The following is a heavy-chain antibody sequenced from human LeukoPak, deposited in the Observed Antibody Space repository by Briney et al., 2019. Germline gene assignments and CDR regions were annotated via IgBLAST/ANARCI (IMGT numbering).Heavy chain of an antibody. CDR2: IYYSGST. J-gene: IGHJ4*02. D-gene: IGHD6-13*01. CDR1: GASISSYY. Sequence: SETLSLTCTDSGASISSYYWSWIRQPPGKGLEWIGYIYYSGSTNYNPSLKSRDTISVDTSKNQFSLKLSSVTAADTAVYYCARQIAAAGTFDYWGQGTLVTVSS. V-gene: IGHV4-59*08. CDR3: ARQIAAAGTFDY.